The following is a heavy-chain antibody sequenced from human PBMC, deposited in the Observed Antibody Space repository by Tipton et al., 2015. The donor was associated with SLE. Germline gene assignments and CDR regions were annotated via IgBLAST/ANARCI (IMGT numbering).Heavy chain of an antibody. CDR3: ARKGGYTSDVKYYYMDV. CDR1: GASTSRQD. Sequence: LSLTCNVSGASTSRQDWNWVWQPPGKGLEWVSTISGSGDNTYYADSVKGRFTLSRDNSKNTLYLQMNSLRAEDTAVYHCARKGGYTSDVKYYYMDVWGKGTTVTVSS. D-gene: IGHD1-1*01. CDR2: ISGSGDNT. V-gene: IGHV3-23*01. J-gene: IGHJ6*03.